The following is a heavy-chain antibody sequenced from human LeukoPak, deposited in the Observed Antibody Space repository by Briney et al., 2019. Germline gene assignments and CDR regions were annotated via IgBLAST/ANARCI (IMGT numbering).Heavy chain of an antibody. D-gene: IGHD1-26*01. J-gene: IGHJ5*02. Sequence: SETLSLTCAVYGGSFSGYYWSWIRQPPGKGLEWIGYIYHSGSTNYNPSLKSRVTISVDTSKNQFSLKLSFVTAADTAVYYCARHTPSYGWFDPWGQGTLVTVSS. V-gene: IGHV4-59*08. CDR1: GGSFSGYY. CDR2: IYHSGST. CDR3: ARHTPSYGWFDP.